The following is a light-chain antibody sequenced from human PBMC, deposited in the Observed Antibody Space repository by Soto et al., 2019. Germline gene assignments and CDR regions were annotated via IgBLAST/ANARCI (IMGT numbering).Light chain of an antibody. CDR2: LGS. Sequence: DIVMTQSPLSLPVTPGEPASISCRSSQSLLHSNGYNYLDWYLQKPGQSRQLLIYLGSNRASGVPDRFSGSGSVTDFTLKSSRVEAEDVGVYYCMQALQTPYTFGQGNKLEIK. J-gene: IGKJ2*01. CDR3: MQALQTPYT. V-gene: IGKV2-28*01. CDR1: QSLLHSNGYNY.